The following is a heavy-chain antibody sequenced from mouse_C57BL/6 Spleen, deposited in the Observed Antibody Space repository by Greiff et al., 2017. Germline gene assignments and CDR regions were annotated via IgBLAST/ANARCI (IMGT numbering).Heavy chain of an antibody. CDR3: ARSYDGYPDYYAMDY. V-gene: IGHV1-75*01. J-gene: IGHJ4*01. D-gene: IGHD2-3*01. CDR1: GYTFTDYY. CDR2: IFPGSGST. Sequence: VQLQQSGPELVKPGASVKISCKASGYTFTDYYINWVKQRPGQGLEWIGWIFPGSGSTYYNEKFKGKATLTVDKSSSTAYMLLSSLTSEDSAVYFCARSYDGYPDYYAMDYWGQGTSVTVSS.